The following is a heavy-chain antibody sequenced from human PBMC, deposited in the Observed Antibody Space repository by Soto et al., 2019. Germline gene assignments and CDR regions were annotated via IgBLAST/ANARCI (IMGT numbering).Heavy chain of an antibody. V-gene: IGHV3-23*01. CDR1: GLTFRAFS. J-gene: IGHJ4*02. CDR3: AKSRGDSWYLYYYDY. D-gene: IGHD5-12*01. Sequence: EVQLLESGGGLVQPGGSLRLSCAASGLTFRAFSMCWVRQPPGKGLEWVSGISGSGGSTYYADSVKGRFTISRDGSSNTLYLQMSSLRAEDTAVYYCAKSRGDSWYLYYYDYWGQGTLVTVSS. CDR2: ISGSGGST.